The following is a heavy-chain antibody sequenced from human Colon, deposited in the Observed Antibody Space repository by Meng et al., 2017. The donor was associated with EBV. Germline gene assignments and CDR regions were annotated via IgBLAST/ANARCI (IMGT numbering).Heavy chain of an antibody. Sequence: QVQLQVSDPGLVKSSVTLALTCDVSGGSIISNDHWGSWVRQPPGKGPEWIGDIHHSGTTNYNPSFKSRVTMSIDTWKNRFSLDLTSVTAADTAVYYCARGSYYTWATWGQGTLVTVSS. D-gene: IGHD3-10*01. CDR1: GGSIISNDHW. J-gene: IGHJ5*02. CDR3: ARGSYYTWAT. V-gene: IGHV4-4*02. CDR2: IHHSGTT.